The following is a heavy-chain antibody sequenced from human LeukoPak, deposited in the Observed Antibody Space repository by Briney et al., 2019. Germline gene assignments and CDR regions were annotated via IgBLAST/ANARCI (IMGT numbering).Heavy chain of an antibody. J-gene: IGHJ4*02. CDR1: GGSISSYY. V-gene: IGHV4-4*07. Sequence: SETLSLICTVSGGSISSYYWSWIRQPAGKGLEWVGRIYTSGSTNYNPSLKSRVTMSVDTSKKQFSLKLGSVTAADTAVYYCARVVISYDFWSGYSPAARGYFDYWGQGTLVTVSS. CDR3: ARVVISYDFWSGYSPAARGYFDY. CDR2: IYTSGST. D-gene: IGHD3-3*01.